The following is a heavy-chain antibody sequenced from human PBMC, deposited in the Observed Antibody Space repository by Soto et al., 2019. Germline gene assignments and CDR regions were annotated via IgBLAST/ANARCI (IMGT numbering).Heavy chain of an antibody. Sequence: EVQLVESGGGLVQPGGSLRLSCAASGFTVSSNYMSWVRQAPGKGLEWVSVIYSGGSTYYADSVKGRFTISRDNSKNTLYLQMNSLRAEDTAVYYCARDGGVEMATALEYWGQGTLVTVSS. CDR1: GFTVSSNY. J-gene: IGHJ4*02. CDR2: IYSGGST. D-gene: IGHD5-12*01. V-gene: IGHV3-66*01. CDR3: ARDGGVEMATALEY.